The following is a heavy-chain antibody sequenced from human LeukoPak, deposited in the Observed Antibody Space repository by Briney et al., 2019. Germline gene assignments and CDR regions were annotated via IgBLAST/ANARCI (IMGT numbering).Heavy chain of an antibody. V-gene: IGHV4-34*01. J-gene: IGHJ6*02. CDR1: GGSFSGYY. D-gene: IGHD5-18*01. Sequence: SETLSLTCAVFGGSFSGYYWSWIRQPPGKGLEWIGEINHSGSTSYNPSLKSRVSISVDTSKNQFSLKLSSVTAADTAVYYCARVRGTAMVKSYYYYYGMDVWGQGTTVTVSS. CDR2: INHSGST. CDR3: ARVRGTAMVKSYYYYYGMDV.